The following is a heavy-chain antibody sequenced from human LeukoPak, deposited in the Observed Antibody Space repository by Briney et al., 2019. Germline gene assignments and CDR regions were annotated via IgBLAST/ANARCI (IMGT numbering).Heavy chain of an antibody. V-gene: IGHV4-34*01. CDR1: GGSFSGYY. J-gene: IGHJ4*02. Sequence: SETLSLTCAVYGGSFSGYYWSWIRQPPGKGLEWIGEINHSGSTNYNPSLKSRVTMSVDTSKNQFSLKLSSVTAADTAVYYCAREGIVPFDYWGQGTLVTVSS. CDR3: AREGIVPFDY. D-gene: IGHD3-16*02. CDR2: INHSGST.